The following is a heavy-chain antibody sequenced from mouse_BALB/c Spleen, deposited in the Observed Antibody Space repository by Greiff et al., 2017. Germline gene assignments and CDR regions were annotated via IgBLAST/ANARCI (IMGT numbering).Heavy chain of an antibody. CDR1: GYSFTSYY. D-gene: IGHD1-1*01. CDR3: ARDEGYYYGSPNYFDY. V-gene: IGHV1-66*01. J-gene: IGHJ2*01. CDR2: IFPGSGNT. Sequence: VQLQESGPELVKPGASVKISCKASGYSFTSYYIHWVKQRPGQGLEWIGWIFPGSGNTKYNEKFKGKATLTADTSSSTAYMQLSSLTSEDSAVYFCARDEGYYYGSPNYFDYWGQGTTLTVSS.